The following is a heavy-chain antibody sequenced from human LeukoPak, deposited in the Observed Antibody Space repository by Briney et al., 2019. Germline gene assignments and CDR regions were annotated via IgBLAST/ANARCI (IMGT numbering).Heavy chain of an antibody. V-gene: IGHV1-69*13. CDR1: GGTFSSYA. CDR3: ARHPGGILWFREGGAFDI. CDR2: IIPIFGTA. Sequence: SVKVSCKAFGGTFSSYAISWVRQAPGQGLEWMGGIIPIFGTANYAQKFQGRVTITADESTSTAYMELSSLRSEDTAVYYCARHPGGILWFREGGAFDIWGQGTMVTVSS. J-gene: IGHJ3*02. D-gene: IGHD3-10*01.